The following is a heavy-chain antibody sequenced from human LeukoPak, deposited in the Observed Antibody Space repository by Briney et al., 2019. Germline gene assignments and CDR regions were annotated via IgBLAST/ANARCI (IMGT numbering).Heavy chain of an antibody. V-gene: IGHV4-4*07. CDR2: IYTSGST. CDR1: GGSISSYY. J-gene: IGHJ6*03. D-gene: IGHD1-26*01. CDR3: AAGKLGPPYYYYMDV. Sequence: SETLSLTCTVSGGSISSYYWSWIRQPAGKGLEWIGRIYTSGSTNYNPSLKSRVTMSVDTSKNQFSLKLSSVTAADTAVYYCAAGKLGPPYYYYMDVWGKGTTVTVSS.